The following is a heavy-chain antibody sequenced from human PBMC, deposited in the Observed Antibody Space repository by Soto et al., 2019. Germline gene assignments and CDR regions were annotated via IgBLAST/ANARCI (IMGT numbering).Heavy chain of an antibody. CDR2: ISGSGGRT. D-gene: IGHD2-2*02. CDR3: ARGLGYCSSTSCYIWFDY. J-gene: IGHJ4*02. Sequence: PGGSLRLSCVASGFPFSSYAMSWVRQTPGKGLEWVSGISGSGGRTYYADSVKGRFTISRDNSNNTLSLQMHILRVEDTAVHYCARGLGYCSSTSCYIWFDYWGQGTLVTVSS. V-gene: IGHV3-23*01. CDR1: GFPFSSYA.